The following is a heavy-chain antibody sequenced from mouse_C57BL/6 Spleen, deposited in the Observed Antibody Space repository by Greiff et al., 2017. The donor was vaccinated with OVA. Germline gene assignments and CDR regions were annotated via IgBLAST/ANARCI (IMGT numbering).Heavy chain of an antibody. V-gene: IGHV1-81*01. D-gene: IGHD1-1*01. CDR1: GYTFTSYG. CDR3: ARITTVVATGDY. CDR2: IYPRSGNT. J-gene: IGHJ2*01. Sequence: VQLQQSGAELARPGASVKLSCKASGYTFTSYGISWVKQRTGQGLEWIGEIYPRSGNTYYNEKFKGKATLTADKSSSTAYMELRSLTAEASAVYFCARITTVVATGDYWGQGTTLTVSS.